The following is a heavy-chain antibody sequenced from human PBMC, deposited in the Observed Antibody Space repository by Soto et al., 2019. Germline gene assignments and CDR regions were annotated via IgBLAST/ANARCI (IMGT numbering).Heavy chain of an antibody. Sequence: GESLKISCKGSGYSFTNYWISWVRQVPGKGLGWMGRIDPSDSYTNYSPSFQGHVTISADKSISTAYLQWSSLKASDTATYYCALVWGYSSGWPFDYWGQGTLVTVSS. CDR1: GYSFTNYW. CDR3: ALVWGYSSGWPFDY. CDR2: IDPSDSYT. D-gene: IGHD6-19*01. J-gene: IGHJ4*02. V-gene: IGHV5-10-1*01.